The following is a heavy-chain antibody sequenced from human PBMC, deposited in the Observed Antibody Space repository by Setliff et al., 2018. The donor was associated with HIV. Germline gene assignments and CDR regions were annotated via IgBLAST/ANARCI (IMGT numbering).Heavy chain of an antibody. V-gene: IGHV1-18*01. J-gene: IGHJ4*02. CDR3: ARNSFPVGVTGTGPLFDY. CDR2: ISAYNGDT. D-gene: IGHD2-21*02. CDR1: GYKFGRLG. Sequence: ASVKVSCKASGYKFGRLGISWVRQAPGQGLEWMGWISAYNGDTQSTQRFQGRVTMTTDTSTNAAYMEVRSLRSDDTAVYYCARNSFPVGVTGTGPLFDYWGQGTLVTVSS.